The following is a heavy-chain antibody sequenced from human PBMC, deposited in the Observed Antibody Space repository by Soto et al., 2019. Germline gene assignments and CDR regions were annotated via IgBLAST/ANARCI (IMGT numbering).Heavy chain of an antibody. D-gene: IGHD2-15*01. Sequence: PGGSLRLSCAASGFTFSSYAMSWVRQVPGKGLEWVSGISGSGGSTYYADSVKGRFTISRDNSKNTLYLQMNSLRAEDTAVYYCARGIPGYCGGATCYSGWFDPWGQGTLVTVSS. J-gene: IGHJ5*02. CDR2: ISGSGGST. CDR3: ARGIPGYCGGATCYSGWFDP. V-gene: IGHV3-23*01. CDR1: GFTFSSYA.